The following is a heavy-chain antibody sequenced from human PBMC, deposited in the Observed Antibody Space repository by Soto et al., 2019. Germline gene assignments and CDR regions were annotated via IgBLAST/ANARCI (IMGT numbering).Heavy chain of an antibody. CDR2: IYFTGNT. Sequence: SETLSLTCTVSGGSISGYYWSWIRQPPGKGLEWIGFIYFTGNTNYKPSLESRVTISLDTSKNQFSLKVTSVTAADTAVYYCARAHPKYYYCGLDVWGQGTTVTVSS. J-gene: IGHJ6*02. CDR1: GGSISGYY. CDR3: ARAHPKYYYCGLDV. V-gene: IGHV4-59*01.